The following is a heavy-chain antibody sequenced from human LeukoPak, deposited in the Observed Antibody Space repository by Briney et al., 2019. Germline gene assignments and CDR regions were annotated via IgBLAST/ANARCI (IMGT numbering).Heavy chain of an antibody. CDR2: ISYDGSNK. D-gene: IGHD6-19*01. V-gene: IGHV3-30-3*01. CDR1: GFTFSSYA. Sequence: PGGSLRLSCAASGFTFSSYAMHWVRQAPGKGLEWVAVISYDGSNKYYADSVKGRFTISRDNSKNTLYLQMNSLRAEDTAVYYCARDGQWLVLDYCGQGTLVTVSS. J-gene: IGHJ4*02. CDR3: ARDGQWLVLDY.